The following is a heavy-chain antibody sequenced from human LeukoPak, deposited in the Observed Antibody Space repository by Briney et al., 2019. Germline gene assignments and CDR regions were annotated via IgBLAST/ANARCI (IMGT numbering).Heavy chain of an antibody. J-gene: IGHJ3*02. CDR1: GGSFSGYY. CDR3: AFRIAVAGYAFDI. D-gene: IGHD6-19*01. CDR2: INHSGST. Sequence: SETLSLTCAVYGGSFSGYYWSWIRQPPGKGLEWIGEINHSGSTNYNPSLKSRVTISVDTSKNQFSLKLSSVTAADTAVYYRAFRIAVAGYAFDIWGQGTMVTVSS. V-gene: IGHV4-34*01.